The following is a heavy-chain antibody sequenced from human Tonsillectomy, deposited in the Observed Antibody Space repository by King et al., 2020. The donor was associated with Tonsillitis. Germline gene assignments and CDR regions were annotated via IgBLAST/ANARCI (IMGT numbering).Heavy chain of an antibody. CDR1: GGSVSSTNYY. CDR2: VYYSGNT. V-gene: IGHV4-39*01. D-gene: IGHD6-19*01. Sequence: QLQESGPGLVKPSETLSLTCTVSGGSVSSTNYYWGWIRQPPGKGLEWIGNVYYSGNTDYNPSLRSRVSMYVDTSKNQFSLNLRYVTAADTAVYYCAKPSIAVAGRGWFDPWGQGTLVTVSS. J-gene: IGHJ5*02. CDR3: AKPSIAVAGRGWFDP.